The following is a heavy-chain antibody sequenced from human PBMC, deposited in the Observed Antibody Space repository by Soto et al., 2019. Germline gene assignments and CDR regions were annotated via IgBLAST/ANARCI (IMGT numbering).Heavy chain of an antibody. CDR2: IYSGGST. J-gene: IGHJ4*02. V-gene: IGHV3-66*01. CDR1: GFSVSSNY. D-gene: IGHD2-15*01. CDR3: ARANPGYCSGGSCYGLDY. Sequence: GGSLRLSCAAPGFSVSSNYMSWVRQAPGKGLEWVSVIYSGGSTYYADSVKGRFIISRDNSNNTLYLQMNSLRAEDTAVYYCARANPGYCSGGSCYGLDYWGQGTLVTVSS.